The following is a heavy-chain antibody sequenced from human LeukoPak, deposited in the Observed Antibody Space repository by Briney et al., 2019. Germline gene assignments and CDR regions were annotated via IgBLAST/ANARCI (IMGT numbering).Heavy chain of an antibody. D-gene: IGHD2-2*01. CDR3: ARDRSTSSDYYGMDV. CDR1: GFTFSSYD. CDR2: IGTAGDT. Sequence: GGSLRLSCAASGFTFSSYDMHWVRQATGKGLEWVSAIGTAGDTHYPGSVKGRFTISRENAENSLYLQMNSLRAGDTAVYYCARDRSTSSDYYGMDVWGQGTTVTVSS. V-gene: IGHV3-13*01. J-gene: IGHJ6*02.